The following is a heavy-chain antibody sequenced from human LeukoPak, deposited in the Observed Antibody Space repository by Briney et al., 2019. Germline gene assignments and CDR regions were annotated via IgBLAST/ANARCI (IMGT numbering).Heavy chain of an antibody. V-gene: IGHV1-8*01. CDR3: ARRGSSSSWYVRFDY. J-gene: IGHJ4*02. CDR1: GYTFTSYD. CDR2: MNPNSGNT. Sequence: ASVKVSCKASGYTFTSYDINWLRQATGQGLEWMGWMNPNSGNTGYAQKFQGRVTMTRNTSISTAYMELNSLRSEDTAVYYCARRGSSSSWYVRFDYWGQGALVTVSS. D-gene: IGHD6-13*01.